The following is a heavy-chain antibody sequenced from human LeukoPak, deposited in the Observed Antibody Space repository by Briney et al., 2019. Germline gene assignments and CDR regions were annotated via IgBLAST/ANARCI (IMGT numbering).Heavy chain of an antibody. V-gene: IGHV3-23*01. Sequence: GGSLRLSCAASGFTFSSYAMSWARQAPGKGLEWVSAISGSGGSTYYADSVKGRFTISRDNSKNTLYLQMNSLSAEDTAVYYCAKENTIFRSPKWFDPWGQGTLVTVSS. CDR1: GFTFSSYA. CDR3: AKENTIFRSPKWFDP. J-gene: IGHJ5*02. D-gene: IGHD3-3*01. CDR2: ISGSGGST.